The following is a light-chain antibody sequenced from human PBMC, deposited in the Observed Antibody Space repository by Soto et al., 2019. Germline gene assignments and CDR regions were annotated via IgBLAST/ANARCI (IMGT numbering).Light chain of an antibody. CDR3: QVYGPSPPIT. V-gene: IGKV3-20*01. Sequence: VLTQSAGTLSLSPGERATLSCRASQSLTNSFIAWYQQRPGQAPRLLIYDTSSRATGIPDRFTGSGSGADFTLTISRLEPEDFAVYYCQVYGPSPPITFGQGTRLEIK. CDR2: DTS. CDR1: QSLTNSF. J-gene: IGKJ5*01.